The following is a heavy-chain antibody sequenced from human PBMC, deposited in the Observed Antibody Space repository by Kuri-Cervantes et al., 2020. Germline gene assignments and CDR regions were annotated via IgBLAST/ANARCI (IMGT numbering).Heavy chain of an antibody. J-gene: IGHJ4*02. Sequence: SETLSLTCAVYGGSFSDYFWSWIRQPPGKGLEWIGEINHSGSTNYKPSLKSRVTISVDTSKNQFSLKLSSVTAADTAVYYCTRRVGGSSADDWGQGTLVTVSS. CDR1: GGSFSDYF. D-gene: IGHD6-6*01. CDR3: TRRVGGSSADD. V-gene: IGHV4-34*01. CDR2: INHSGST.